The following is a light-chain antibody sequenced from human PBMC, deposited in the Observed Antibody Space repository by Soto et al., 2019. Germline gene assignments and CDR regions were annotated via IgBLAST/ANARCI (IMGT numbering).Light chain of an antibody. Sequence: DIQLTQSPSFLSASVGDRVTITCRASQGISSYLAWYQQKPGKAPKLLIYAASTLQTGVPSRFSGSESGTEFTLTISSRQPEDFATYYCQQLNSYPLTFGQGTRLEIK. J-gene: IGKJ5*01. CDR3: QQLNSYPLT. CDR1: QGISSY. V-gene: IGKV1-9*01. CDR2: AAS.